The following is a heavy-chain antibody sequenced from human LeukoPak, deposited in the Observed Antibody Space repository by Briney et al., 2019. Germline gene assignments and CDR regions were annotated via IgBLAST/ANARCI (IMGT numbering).Heavy chain of an antibody. J-gene: IGHJ6*04. V-gene: IGHV3-33*06. CDR1: GFSFRSYG. CDR3: AKFDGHSYSWFF. Sequence: GRSLRLSCGPSGFSFRSYGMHWVRQAPGKGLEWVAVIWYDASKTYCADSVKGRFTISRDNSNNTLYLQMNSLRAEDTAVYYCAKFDGHSYSWFFWGKGTTVTVSS. CDR2: IWYDASKT. D-gene: IGHD2-15*01.